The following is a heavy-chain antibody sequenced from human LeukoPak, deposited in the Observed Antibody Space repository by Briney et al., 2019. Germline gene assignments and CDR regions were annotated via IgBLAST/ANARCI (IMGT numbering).Heavy chain of an antibody. J-gene: IGHJ5*02. Sequence: ASVKVSCKASGGTFSNFAISWVRQAPGQGLQWMGGIIPIFGTASYAQKFQGRVTITTDESTSTAYMELRSLRPEDTAVYYCARAQGDYRNFNNKWFDPWGQGTLVTVSS. CDR1: GGTFSNFA. V-gene: IGHV1-69*05. CDR3: ARAQGDYRNFNNKWFDP. D-gene: IGHD4-11*01. CDR2: IIPIFGTA.